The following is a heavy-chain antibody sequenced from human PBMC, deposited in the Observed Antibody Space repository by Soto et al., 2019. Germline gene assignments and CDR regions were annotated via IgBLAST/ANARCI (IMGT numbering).Heavy chain of an antibody. D-gene: IGHD3-3*01. CDR1: GDSVSSVGFH. CDR3: ARAPVGLDTISYFDY. Sequence: PPETLSLTCTVSGDSVSSVGFHWAWVRRPPGKGLEWIGYIYNGGSPYYRPSLESRMQMSLDATRNHYSLRLTSVTAADKAVYFCARAPVGLDTISYFDYWGQGKLVTVS. CDR2: IYNGGSP. J-gene: IGHJ4*02. V-gene: IGHV4-30-4*01.